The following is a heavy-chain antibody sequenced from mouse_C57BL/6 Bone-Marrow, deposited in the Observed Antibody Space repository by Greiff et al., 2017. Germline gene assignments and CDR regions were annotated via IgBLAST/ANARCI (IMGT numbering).Heavy chain of an antibody. CDR2: IYPGDGDT. V-gene: IGHV1-82*01. Sequence: QVHVKQSGPELVKPGASVKISCKASGYAFSSSWMNWVKQRPGKGLEWIGRIYPGDGDTNYNGKFKGKATLTADKSSSTAYMQLSSLTSEDSAVYFCLYYDYDKAYWGQGTLVTVSA. CDR3: LYYDYDKAY. D-gene: IGHD2-4*01. CDR1: GYAFSSSW. J-gene: IGHJ3*01.